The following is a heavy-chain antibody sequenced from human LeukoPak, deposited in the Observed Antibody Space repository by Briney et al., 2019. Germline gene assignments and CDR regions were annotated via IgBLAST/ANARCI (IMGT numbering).Heavy chain of an antibody. J-gene: IGHJ4*02. CDR3: ARVLMGGYYYFDY. V-gene: IGHV1-69*13. D-gene: IGHD3-22*01. Sequence: SVKVSCKASGGTFSSYAISWVRQAPGQGLEWMGGIIPIFGTANYAQKFQGRVTITADESTSTAYMELSSLRSEDTAVYYCARVLMGGYYYFDYWGQGTLVTVSS. CDR1: GGTFSSYA. CDR2: IIPIFGTA.